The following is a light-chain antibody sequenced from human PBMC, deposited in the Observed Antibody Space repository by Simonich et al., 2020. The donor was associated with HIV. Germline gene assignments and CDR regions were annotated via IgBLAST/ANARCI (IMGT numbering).Light chain of an antibody. Sequence: QSALTQPASVSGSPGQSITTSCTGTSRDVGGYNLVSWYQQQPGKAPQLMIYEGSRPPSGVSNRFSGSKSGNTASLTISGLQAEDEADYYCCSYAGSSTVVFGGGTKLTVL. V-gene: IGLV2-23*01. CDR1: SRDVGGYNL. CDR3: CSYAGSSTVV. CDR2: EGS. J-gene: IGLJ2*01.